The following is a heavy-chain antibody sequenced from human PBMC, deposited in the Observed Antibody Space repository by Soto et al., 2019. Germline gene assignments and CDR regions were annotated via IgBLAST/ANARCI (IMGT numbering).Heavy chain of an antibody. CDR3: AREGGDYYYYGMDV. Sequence: EVQLVESGGGLIQPGGSLRLSCAASGFTVSSNYMSWVRQAPGKGLEWVSVIYSGGSTYYADSVKGRFTISRDNSKNTLYLQMNSLRAEDTAVYYCAREGGDYYYYGMDVWGQGTTVTVSS. V-gene: IGHV3-53*01. CDR1: GFTVSSNY. J-gene: IGHJ6*02. CDR2: IYSGGST. D-gene: IGHD1-26*01.